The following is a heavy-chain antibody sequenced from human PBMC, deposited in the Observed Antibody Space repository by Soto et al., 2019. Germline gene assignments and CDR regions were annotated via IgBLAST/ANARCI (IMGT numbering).Heavy chain of an antibody. CDR3: ARDLIFDY. J-gene: IGHJ4*02. V-gene: IGHV3-48*03. CDR2: ISSSGRTI. Sequence: LGGAPRLSCAGSGITLSGYVHPCGRKAPRKGGGGFLYISSSGRTIYYQDSGKGRVTISRDNSKTSLYLQMNSLRAEDTAVYYCARDLIFDYWGQGTLVTVSS. CDR1: GITLSGYV.